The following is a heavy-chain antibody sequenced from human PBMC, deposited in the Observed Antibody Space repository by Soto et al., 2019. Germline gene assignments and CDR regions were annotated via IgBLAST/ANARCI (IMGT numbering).Heavy chain of an antibody. CDR2: INAGNGYT. Sequence: EASVKVSCKASGYTFTNYAIHWVRQAPGQRLEWMGWINAGNGYTKYSQKFQGRVTITRDTSASTAYMDLSSLRSEDTAVYYCAVGYCSSLSCYYYGMDVWGQGTTVTVSS. CDR1: GYTFTNYA. V-gene: IGHV1-3*01. D-gene: IGHD2-2*03. J-gene: IGHJ6*02. CDR3: AVGYCSSLSCYYYGMDV.